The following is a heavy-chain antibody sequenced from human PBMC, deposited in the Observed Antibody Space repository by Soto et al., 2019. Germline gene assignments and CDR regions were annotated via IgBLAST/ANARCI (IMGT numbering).Heavy chain of an antibody. J-gene: IGHJ4*02. Sequence: QVHLVQSGAEVKKPGSSVKVSCKASGGTVSSYAITWVRQAPGKGLEWMGVFIPIFVSAHYEQKFQGIVTITADESTSTACMELSCLRSEDTAIYYCARDLSSDSTGFRGYDLCGQGTLVTVSS. D-gene: IGHD3-22*01. CDR1: GGTVSSYA. CDR3: ARDLSSDSTGFRGYDL. CDR2: FIPIFVSA. V-gene: IGHV1-69*01.